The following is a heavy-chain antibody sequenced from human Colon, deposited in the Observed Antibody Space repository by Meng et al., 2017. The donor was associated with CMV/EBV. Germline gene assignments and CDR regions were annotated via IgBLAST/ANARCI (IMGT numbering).Heavy chain of an antibody. CDR3: ARDAGYCSSPTCYQSGMDL. Sequence: GSLRLSCSVSGYSISSGYYWGWIRQPPGKGLEWVAIINHSGTTYFNPSLKSRVTISVDTSKNQFSLRLSSVTAADTAVYYCARDAGYCSSPTCYQSGMDLWGQGTTVTVSS. V-gene: IGHV4-38-2*02. CDR2: INHSGTT. CDR1: GYSISSGYY. J-gene: IGHJ6*02. D-gene: IGHD2-2*03.